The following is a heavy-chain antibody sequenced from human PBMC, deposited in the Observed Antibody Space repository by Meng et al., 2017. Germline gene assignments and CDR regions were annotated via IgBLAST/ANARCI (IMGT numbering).Heavy chain of an antibody. CDR1: GFTFSSYW. CDR3: AKDRLAGSTGTDY. Sequence: VELVEAGGGLVQPGGSLRLSCAASGFTFSSYWMHWVRQAPGKGLEWVSTITGSGVSTYYADSVKGRFTISKDNSKNTLYLQMNSLRAEDTAVYFCAKDRLAGSTGTDYWGQGTLVTVSS. J-gene: IGHJ4*02. CDR2: ITGSGVST. V-gene: IGHV3-23*04. D-gene: IGHD4-11*01.